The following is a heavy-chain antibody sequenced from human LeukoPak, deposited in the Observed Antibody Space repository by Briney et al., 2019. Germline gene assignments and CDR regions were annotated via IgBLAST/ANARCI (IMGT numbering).Heavy chain of an antibody. Sequence: QPGGSLRLSCAASGFTLSSYAMHWVRQAPGKGLEWVAVISYDGSNKYYADSVKGRFTISRDNSKNTLFLQMNSLGAEDTAIYYCAKDGQLPVTGYGMDVWGQGTTVTVSS. J-gene: IGHJ6*02. D-gene: IGHD4-17*01. CDR2: ISYDGSNK. V-gene: IGHV3-30-3*01. CDR1: GFTLSSYA. CDR3: AKDGQLPVTGYGMDV.